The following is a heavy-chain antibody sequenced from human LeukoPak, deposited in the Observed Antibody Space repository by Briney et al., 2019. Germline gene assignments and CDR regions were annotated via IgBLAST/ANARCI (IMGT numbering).Heavy chain of an antibody. CDR1: GESFSSYY. Sequence: PSETLSLTCAVYGESFSSYYWTWIRQPPGKGLEWIGEINHSGSTNYNPSLKSRLTISVDTSKNQFSLRLSSVTAADTAIYYCARCPHDSRSDYDVYSYMDVWGKGTTVTVSS. CDR2: INHSGST. V-gene: IGHV4-34*01. CDR3: ARCPHDSRSDYDVYSYMDV. D-gene: IGHD1-26*01. J-gene: IGHJ6*03.